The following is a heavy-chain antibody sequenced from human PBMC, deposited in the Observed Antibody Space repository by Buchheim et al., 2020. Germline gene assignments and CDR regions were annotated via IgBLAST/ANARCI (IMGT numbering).Heavy chain of an antibody. Sequence: EVQLLESGGGLVQPGGSLRLSCTASGFTFSSYAMSWVRQAPGGGLEWLSVISVRGGIIHYADSVKGRFTISRDNSQKMLFLQMSSLRAEDTAVYYCAKCPGGVVASNQDYWGQGTL. D-gene: IGHD2-15*01. V-gene: IGHV3-23*01. J-gene: IGHJ4*02. CDR3: AKCPGGVVASNQDY. CDR2: ISVRGGII. CDR1: GFTFSSYA.